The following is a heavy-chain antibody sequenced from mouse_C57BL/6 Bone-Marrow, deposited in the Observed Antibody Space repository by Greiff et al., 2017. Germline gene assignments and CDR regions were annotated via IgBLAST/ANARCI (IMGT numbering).Heavy chain of an antibody. V-gene: IGHV1-81*01. CDR3: ARLPGYFDV. CDR1: GYTFTSYG. CDR2: IYPRSGNT. J-gene: IGHJ1*03. D-gene: IGHD2-12*01. Sequence: VQLVESGAELARPGASVKLSCKASGYTFTSYGISWVKQRTGQGLEWIGEIYPRSGNTYYNEKFKGKATLTADKSSSTADMELRSRTSEDSAVYCCARLPGYFDVWGTGTTVTVSS.